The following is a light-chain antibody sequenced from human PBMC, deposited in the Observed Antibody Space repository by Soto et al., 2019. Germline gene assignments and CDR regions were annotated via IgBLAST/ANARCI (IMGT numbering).Light chain of an antibody. CDR2: GAS. CDR1: QSVSSN. Sequence: EIVMTQSPATLSVSPGERATLSCSASQSVSSNLGWYQQKPGQAHRLLIYGASTLATGIPARFSGSGSGTEFSLTNSCLQSEDFAVYSCQQSVSWPGTFGQGTRLYIQ. CDR3: QQSVSWPGT. J-gene: IGKJ2*02. V-gene: IGKV3-15*01.